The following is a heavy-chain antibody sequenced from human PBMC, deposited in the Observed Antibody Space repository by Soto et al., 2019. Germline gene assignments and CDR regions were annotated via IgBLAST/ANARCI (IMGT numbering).Heavy chain of an antibody. V-gene: IGHV5-10-1*01. CDR1: QYSFTVFW. J-gene: IGHJ4*01. D-gene: IGHD3-10*01. CDR3: VRHQAGAGNSNFD. CDR2: LDPSNSYA. Sequence: GESLKTSCQAFQYSFTVFWISWVRQVPGKGLEWMGRLDPSNSYASYGPAFEGHVTISAERCTSTAYLQWDTLRASDSAIYFGVRHQAGAGNSNFD.